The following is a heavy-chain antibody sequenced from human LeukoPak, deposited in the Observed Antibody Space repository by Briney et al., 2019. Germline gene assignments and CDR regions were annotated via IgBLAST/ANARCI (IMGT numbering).Heavy chain of an antibody. V-gene: IGHV4-34*01. CDR3: ASGRDCSSTSCYTGGIYY. Sequence: SETLSLTCAVYGGSFSGYYWSWIRQPPGKGLEWIGEINHSGSTNYNPSPKSRVTISVDTSKNQFSLKLSSVTAADTAVYYCASGRDCSSTSCYTGGIYYWGQGTLVTVSS. CDR2: INHSGST. D-gene: IGHD2-2*02. J-gene: IGHJ4*02. CDR1: GGSFSGYY.